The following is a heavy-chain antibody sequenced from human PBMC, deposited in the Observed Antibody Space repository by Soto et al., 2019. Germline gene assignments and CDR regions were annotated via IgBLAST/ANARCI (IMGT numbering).Heavy chain of an antibody. D-gene: IGHD1-1*01. J-gene: IGHJ4*02. V-gene: IGHV1-2*02. CDR2: INPNSGGT. CDR1: GYTFSDYY. Sequence: ASVKVSCKASGYTFSDYYIHWVRQAPGQGLEWMGWINPNSGGTRYAPKFQGGVTMTRDTSITTAYMELSRLRSGDTAVYYCAREPATAKPEGVDFWGQGTLVTVSS. CDR3: AREPATAKPEGVDF.